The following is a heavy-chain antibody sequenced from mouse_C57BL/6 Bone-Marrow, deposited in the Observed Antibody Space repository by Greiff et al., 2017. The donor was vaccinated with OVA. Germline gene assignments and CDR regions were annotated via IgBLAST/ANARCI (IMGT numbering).Heavy chain of an antibody. CDR2: ITHSGET. CDR1: GFPITSGYY. Sequence: QVQLQQSGPGLVKPSQSLFLTCSITGFPITSGYYWIWIRQSPGKPLEWMGYITHSGETFYNPSLPSPISITRETSKNQFFLQLNSVTTEDTAMYYCAGDTRYDGYSFDYWGQGTTLTVSS. CDR3: AGDTRYDGYSFDY. J-gene: IGHJ2*01. V-gene: IGHV12-3*01. D-gene: IGHD2-3*01.